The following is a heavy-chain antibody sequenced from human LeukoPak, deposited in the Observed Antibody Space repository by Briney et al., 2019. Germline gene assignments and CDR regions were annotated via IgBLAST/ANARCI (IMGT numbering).Heavy chain of an antibody. CDR1: EFSFDKYW. Sequence: GGSLRLSCAASEFSFDKYWMHWVRQAPGKGLVWVSRINGDGTITSYADSVKGAFIISRDNVKNTLYLQVSSLRAEDTAVYYCATGNYYDSRGYYTFGHWGQGTLVTVSS. CDR2: INGDGTIT. V-gene: IGHV3-74*01. CDR3: ATGNYYDSRGYYTFGH. J-gene: IGHJ4*02. D-gene: IGHD3-22*01.